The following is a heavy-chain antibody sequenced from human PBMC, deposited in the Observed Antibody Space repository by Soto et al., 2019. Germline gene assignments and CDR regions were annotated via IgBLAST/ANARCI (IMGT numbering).Heavy chain of an antibody. CDR3: ARGPYCSSTSCYRRNYYGMDV. CDR1: GYTFTGYY. D-gene: IGHD2-2*01. J-gene: IGHJ6*02. Sequence: ASVKVSCKASGYTFTGYYMHWVRQAPGQGLEWMGWINPNSGGTNYAQKFQGRVTMTRDTSISTAYMELSRLRSDDTAVYYCARGPYCSSTSCYRRNYYGMDVWGQGTTGTVSS. CDR2: INPNSGGT. V-gene: IGHV1-2*02.